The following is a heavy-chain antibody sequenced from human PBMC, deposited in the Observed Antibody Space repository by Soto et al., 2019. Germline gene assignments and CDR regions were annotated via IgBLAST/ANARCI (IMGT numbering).Heavy chain of an antibody. CDR3: ARVRSGDPFDF. Sequence: ASVKVSCKVSGYRFPSYGINWVRQAPGQGLEWVGWVNPDNHNTNYAQNFQHRVSLTTDTSTNTAFLELRGLRSDDTAVYYCARVRSGDPFDFWGQGTLVTVSS. J-gene: IGHJ4*02. V-gene: IGHV1-18*01. CDR1: GYRFPSYG. CDR2: VNPDNHNT. D-gene: IGHD4-17*01.